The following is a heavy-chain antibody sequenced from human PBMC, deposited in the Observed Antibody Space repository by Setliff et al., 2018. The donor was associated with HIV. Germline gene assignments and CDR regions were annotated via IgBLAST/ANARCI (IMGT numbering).Heavy chain of an antibody. J-gene: IGHJ4*02. CDR3: ARDEIDGDYVGREARFDY. CDR1: GGSISRYY. V-gene: IGHV4-4*07. D-gene: IGHD4-17*01. Sequence: SGTLSLTCTVSGGSISRYYWSWIRQPAGKGLEWIGRVYVDGSTNYNPSLKSRVTMSLDTSKNQLSLKLSSVTAADTAVYYCARDEIDGDYVGREARFDYWGQGTLVTVSS. CDR2: VYVDGST.